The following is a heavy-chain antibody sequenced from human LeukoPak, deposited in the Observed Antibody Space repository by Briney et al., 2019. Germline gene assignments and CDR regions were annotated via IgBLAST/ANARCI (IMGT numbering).Heavy chain of an antibody. CDR2: MNPNSGNI. CDR3: ARGAIAAAGHRDY. J-gene: IGHJ4*02. CDR1: GYTFTSYD. D-gene: IGHD6-13*01. V-gene: IGHV1-8*01. Sequence: ASVKVSCKASGYTFTSYDINWVRQATGQGLEWMGWMNPNSGNIGYAQKFQGRVTMTRNTSISTAYMELSSLRSEDTAVYYCARGAIAAAGHRDYWGQGTLVTVSS.